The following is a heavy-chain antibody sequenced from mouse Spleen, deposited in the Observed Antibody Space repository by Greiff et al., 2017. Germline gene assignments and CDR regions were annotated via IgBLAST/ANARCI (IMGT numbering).Heavy chain of an antibody. V-gene: IGHV1-87*01. J-gene: IGHJ1*01. CDR3: ARSDYYGTSYWYFDV. Sequence: VKLVESGAELARPGASVKLSCKASGYTFTSYWMQWVKQRPGQGLEWIGAIYPGDGDTRYTQKFKGKATLTADKSSSTAYMQLSSLASEDSAVYYCARSDYYGTSYWYFDVWGAGTTVTVSS. CDR1: GYTFTSYW. CDR2: IYPGDGDT. D-gene: IGHD1-1*01.